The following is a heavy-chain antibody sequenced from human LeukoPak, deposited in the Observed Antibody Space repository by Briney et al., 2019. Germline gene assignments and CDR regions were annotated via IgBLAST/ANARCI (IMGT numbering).Heavy chain of an antibody. D-gene: IGHD2-21*02. V-gene: IGHV1-2*06. CDR2: INPNSGGT. CDR3: ARDQGGDGNRAFDI. J-gene: IGHJ3*02. Sequence: ASVKVSCKTSGYTFTDYFMHWVRQAPGQGLEWMGRINPNSGGTIYAQKFQVRVTMTRDTSITTVYMELSRLRSDDTAVYYCARDQGGDGNRAFDIRGQGTMVTVSS. CDR1: GYTFTDYF.